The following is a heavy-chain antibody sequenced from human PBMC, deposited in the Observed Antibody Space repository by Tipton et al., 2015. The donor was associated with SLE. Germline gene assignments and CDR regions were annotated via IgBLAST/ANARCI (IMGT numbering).Heavy chain of an antibody. Sequence: TLSLTCTVSGGSIRSHYWSWIRQPPGKGLEWIGYMYHSGSTKYNPSLKSRVTISLDTSKNQVSLKLTSVTVADTAVYYCARGWYTRNWEWWFDPWGQGTLVTVSS. CDR1: GGSIRSHY. CDR3: ARGWYTRNWEWWFDP. D-gene: IGHD1-7*01. V-gene: IGHV4-59*11. CDR2: MYHSGST. J-gene: IGHJ5*02.